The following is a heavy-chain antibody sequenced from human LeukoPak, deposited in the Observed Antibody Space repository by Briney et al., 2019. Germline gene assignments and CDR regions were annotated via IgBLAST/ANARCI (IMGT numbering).Heavy chain of an antibody. CDR1: GDSVSSTGAA. CDR2: TYYRSKWYS. D-gene: IGHD2-8*01. Sequence: SQTLSLTCAISGDSVSSTGAAWNWIRQSPSRGLEWLGRTYYRSKWYSDYAISLTRRITIDPDTSKNHFSLQLNSVTPEDTAIYYCTRAQWRAFDSWGQGILVIVSS. CDR3: TRAQWRAFDS. V-gene: IGHV6-1*01. J-gene: IGHJ4*02.